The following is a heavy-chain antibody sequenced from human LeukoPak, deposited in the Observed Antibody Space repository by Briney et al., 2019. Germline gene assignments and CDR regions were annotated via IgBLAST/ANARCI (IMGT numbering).Heavy chain of an antibody. CDR3: ARDRSVPAAMGWFDP. CDR1: GGSISSGSYY. V-gene: IGHV4-61*02. J-gene: IGHJ5*02. CDR2: IYTSGST. D-gene: IGHD2-2*01. Sequence: SETLSLTCTVSGGSISSGSYYWSWIRQPAGKGLEWIGRIYTSGSTNYNPSLKGRVTISVDTSKNQFSLKLSSVTAADTAVYYCARDRSVPAAMGWFDPWGQGTLVTVSS.